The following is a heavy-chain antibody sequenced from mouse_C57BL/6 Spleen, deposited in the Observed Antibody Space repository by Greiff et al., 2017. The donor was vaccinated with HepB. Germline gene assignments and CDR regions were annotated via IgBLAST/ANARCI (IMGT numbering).Heavy chain of an antibody. Sequence: EVKLQESGPELVKPGASVKMSCKASGYTFTDYNMHWVKQSHGKSLEWIGYINPNNGGTSYNQKFKGKATLTVNKSSSTAYMELRSLTSEDSAVYYCARRTQLSLQFDYWGQGTTLTVSS. CDR3: ARRTQLSLQFDY. V-gene: IGHV1-22*01. CDR1: GYTFTDYN. CDR2: INPNNGGT. J-gene: IGHJ2*01. D-gene: IGHD3-2*02.